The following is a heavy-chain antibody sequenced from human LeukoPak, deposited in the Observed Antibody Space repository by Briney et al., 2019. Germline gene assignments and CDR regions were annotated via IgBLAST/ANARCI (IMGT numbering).Heavy chain of an antibody. Sequence: GGSLRLSCAASGFTFSSYWMHWVRQAPGKGLVWISRINTDGSGTYYADSLKDRFTISRDNAKSTLYLQMNSLRADDTAVYYCARDAVDTANAVWGQGTTVTVSS. CDR2: INTDGSGT. CDR1: GFTFSSYW. D-gene: IGHD5-18*01. CDR3: ARDAVDTANAV. V-gene: IGHV3-74*01. J-gene: IGHJ6*02.